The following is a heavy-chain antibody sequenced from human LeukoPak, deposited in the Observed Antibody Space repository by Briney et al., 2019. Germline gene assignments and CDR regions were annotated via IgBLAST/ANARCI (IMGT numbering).Heavy chain of an antibody. Sequence: PSETLSLTCTVSGGSISSGDYYWSWFRQHPGKGLEWMGYVHYSGSTYYSPSLKSRVTISRDTSKNQFSLKLSSVTAADTAVYYCARAFDFVTGLTHYYGMDVWGQGTTVTVSS. CDR3: ARAFDFVTGLTHYYGMDV. V-gene: IGHV4-30-4*01. CDR1: GGSISSGDYY. J-gene: IGHJ6*02. CDR2: VHYSGST. D-gene: IGHD3-9*01.